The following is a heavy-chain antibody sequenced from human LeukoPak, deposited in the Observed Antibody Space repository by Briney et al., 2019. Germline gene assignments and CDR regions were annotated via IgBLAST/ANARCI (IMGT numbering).Heavy chain of an antibody. V-gene: IGHV1-2*02. CDR3: ARDLGGSGIDY. CDR1: GYTFTGYY. D-gene: IGHD3-10*01. Sequence: RASVKVSCKASGYTFTGYYMHWVRQAPGQGLEWMGWINPNSGGTNYAQKFQGRVTMTRDMSISTAYMELSRLRSDDTAVYYCARDLGGSGIDYWGQGTLVTVSS. J-gene: IGHJ4*02. CDR2: INPNSGGT.